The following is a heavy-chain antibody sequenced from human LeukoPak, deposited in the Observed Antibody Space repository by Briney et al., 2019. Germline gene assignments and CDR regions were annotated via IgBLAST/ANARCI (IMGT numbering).Heavy chain of an antibody. J-gene: IGHJ3*02. CDR3: ARFKHCSSTSCYDAFDI. Sequence: SQTLSLTCTVSGGSINSGSYYWSWIRQPPGKGLEWIGYIYYSGSTNYNPSLKSRVTISVDTSKNQFSLKLSSVTAADTAVYYWARFKHCSSTSCYDAFDIWGQGTMVTVSS. CDR1: GGSINSGSYY. CDR2: IYYSGST. V-gene: IGHV4-61*01. D-gene: IGHD2-2*01.